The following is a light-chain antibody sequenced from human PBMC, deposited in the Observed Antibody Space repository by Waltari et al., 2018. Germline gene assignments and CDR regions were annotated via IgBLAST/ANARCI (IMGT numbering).Light chain of an antibody. V-gene: IGLV1-44*01. CDR3: AAWDDSLDKWL. Sequence: QSVLTQPPSASGTPGQRVTIPCSGSRPTLGSAAVNWSQQIPGTAPKLLFHTNDQRPSGVPDRFSGSKSGTSASLAISGLQSEDEADYYCAAWDDSLDKWLFGGGTKVTVL. CDR1: RPTLGSAA. CDR2: TND. J-gene: IGLJ3*02.